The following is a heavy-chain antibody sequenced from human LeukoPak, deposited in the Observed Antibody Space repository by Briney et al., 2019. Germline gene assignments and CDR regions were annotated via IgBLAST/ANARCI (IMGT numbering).Heavy chain of an antibody. J-gene: IGHJ5*02. Sequence: SETLSLTCTVSGGSISSGSYYWSWIRQPAGKGLEWIGRIYTSVSTNYNPSLKSRVTISVDTSKTQFYLKLSSVTAADTAVYYCARDGSGRYNWFDPWGQGTLVTVSS. CDR2: IYTSVST. CDR3: ARDGSGRYNWFDP. CDR1: GGSISSGSYY. D-gene: IGHD3-10*01. V-gene: IGHV4-61*02.